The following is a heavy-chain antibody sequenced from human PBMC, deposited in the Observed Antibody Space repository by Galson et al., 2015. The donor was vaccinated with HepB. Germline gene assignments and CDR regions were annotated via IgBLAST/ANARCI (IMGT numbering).Heavy chain of an antibody. CDR1: GYSISSGYY. J-gene: IGHJ4*02. CDR2: IYHSGST. V-gene: IGHV4-38-2*02. CDR3: ARSAGWSGYERI. D-gene: IGHD5-12*01. Sequence: ETLSLTCTVSGYSISSGYYWGWIRQPPGKGLEWIGSIYHSGSTYYNPSLKSRVTISVDTSKNQFPLKLSSVTAADTAVYYCARSAGWSGYERIWGQGTLVTVSS.